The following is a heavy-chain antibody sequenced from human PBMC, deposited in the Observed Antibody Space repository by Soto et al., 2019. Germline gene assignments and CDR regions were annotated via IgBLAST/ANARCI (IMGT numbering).Heavy chain of an antibody. J-gene: IGHJ4*02. CDR2: IRARGDST. CDR1: GFTFSSYA. D-gene: IGHD5-18*01. CDR3: AKGGYTTYFEY. V-gene: IGHV3-23*01. Sequence: EVQLLESGGGLVQPGGSLRLSCAASGFTFSSYAMTWVRQAAGKGLEWVSTIRARGDSTFYGDSVKGRCTISRDNSDNTLHLPMNSLKAEDTAVYYCAKGGYTTYFEYWAQGTLVTVSS.